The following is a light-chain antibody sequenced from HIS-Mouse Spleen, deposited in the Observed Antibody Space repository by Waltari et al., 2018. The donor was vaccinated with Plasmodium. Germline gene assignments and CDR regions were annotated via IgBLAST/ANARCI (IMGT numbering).Light chain of an antibody. J-gene: IGLJ3*02. CDR1: AWPKKS. CDR2: EDR. V-gene: IGLV3-10*01. CDR3: YSTDSSGNHRV. Sequence: SYELTQPPSVSVSPGQTARTPCSGDAWPKKSAYWYQQKSGQAPVLVIYEDRKRPPGIPERFSGSSSGTMATLTISGAQVEDEADYYCYSTDSSGNHRVFGGGTKLTVL.